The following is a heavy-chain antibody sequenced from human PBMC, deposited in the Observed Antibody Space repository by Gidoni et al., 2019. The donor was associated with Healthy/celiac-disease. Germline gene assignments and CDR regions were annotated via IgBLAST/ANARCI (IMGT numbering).Heavy chain of an antibody. D-gene: IGHD6-19*01. J-gene: IGHJ6*02. Sequence: QVQLQQSGPGPVKPSQTLSLTCAISGDSVPSSSPAWKWIRQSPSRGLEWLGRTYYRSSWYNDYAVSVRGRITLSPATSRNHFSLLLDSVTPEDSALYYCAREPTYSSGWSPAGSVGDYYYYGMDVWGQGTTVTVSS. CDR2: TYYRSSWYN. CDR1: GDSVPSSSPA. V-gene: IGHV6-1*01. CDR3: AREPTYSSGWSPAGSVGDYYYYGMDV.